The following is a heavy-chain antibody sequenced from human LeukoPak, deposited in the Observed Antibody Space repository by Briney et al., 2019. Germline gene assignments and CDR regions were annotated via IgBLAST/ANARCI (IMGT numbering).Heavy chain of an antibody. CDR1: GFTFSSYA. V-gene: IGHV3-64*01. Sequence: PGGSLRLSCAASGFTFSSYAMHWVRQAPGKGLEYVSAISSNGGSTYYANSVKGRFTISRDNSKNTLYLQMGSLRAEDMAVYYCARQVVAAHFDYRGQGTLVTVSS. D-gene: IGHD2-15*01. CDR2: ISSNGGST. CDR3: ARQVVAAHFDY. J-gene: IGHJ4*02.